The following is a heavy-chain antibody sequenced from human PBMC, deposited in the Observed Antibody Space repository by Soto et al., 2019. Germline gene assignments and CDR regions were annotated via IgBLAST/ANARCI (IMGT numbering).Heavy chain of an antibody. D-gene: IGHD2-2*01. V-gene: IGHV3-30*18. Sequence: QVQLVESGGGVVQPGRSLRLSCAASGFTFSSYGMHWVRQAPGKGLEWVAVISYDGSNKYYADSVKGRFTISRDNSKNTLYLQMSSLRAEDTAVYYCANAPAIVLGPDAMGGDYWGQGTLVTVSS. CDR2: ISYDGSNK. CDR1: GFTFSSYG. J-gene: IGHJ4*02. CDR3: ANAPAIVLGPDAMGGDY.